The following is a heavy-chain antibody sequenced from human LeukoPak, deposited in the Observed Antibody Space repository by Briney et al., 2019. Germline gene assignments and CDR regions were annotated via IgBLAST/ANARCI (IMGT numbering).Heavy chain of an antibody. CDR3: AREAVAGTTYFDY. Sequence: GASVKVSCKASGYCFTSNYMHWVRQAPGQGLEWMGIINPSGGGTSYAQKFQGRVTMTRDTSTSTVYMELSSLRSEDTAVYYCAREAVAGTTYFDYWGQGTLVTVSS. J-gene: IGHJ4*02. CDR2: INPSGGGT. CDR1: GYCFTSNY. D-gene: IGHD6-19*01. V-gene: IGHV1-46*01.